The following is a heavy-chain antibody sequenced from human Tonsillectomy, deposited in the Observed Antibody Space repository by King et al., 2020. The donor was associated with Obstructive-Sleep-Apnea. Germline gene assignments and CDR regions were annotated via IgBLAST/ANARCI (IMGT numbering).Heavy chain of an antibody. CDR1: GFSFSDYS. Sequence: VQLVESGGGLVQPGGSLRLSCVASGFSFSDYSMNWVRQAPGKGLEWVSYISDSSSSIFYAQSVKGRFTISRDNAKNSLYLQMNSLRAEDTGVYYCAKDGEYSSIWGQGTMVTVS. J-gene: IGHJ3*02. CDR2: ISDSSSSI. D-gene: IGHD6-6*01. V-gene: IGHV3-48*04. CDR3: AKDGEYSSI.